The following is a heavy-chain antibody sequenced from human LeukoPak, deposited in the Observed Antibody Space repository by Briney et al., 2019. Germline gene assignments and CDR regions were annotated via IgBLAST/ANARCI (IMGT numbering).Heavy chain of an antibody. V-gene: IGHV3-15*07. Sequence: GGSLRLSCAASGFTFSNAYMNWVRQAPGKGLEWVGRTKPKTDGETTEYAAPVKDRFSISRDDSKSMMYLQMNSLKTEDTAIYYCITPLPYSAQGGQGTLVTVSS. D-gene: IGHD2-21*01. J-gene: IGHJ4*02. CDR2: TKPKTDGETT. CDR1: GFTFSNAY. CDR3: ITPLPYSAQ.